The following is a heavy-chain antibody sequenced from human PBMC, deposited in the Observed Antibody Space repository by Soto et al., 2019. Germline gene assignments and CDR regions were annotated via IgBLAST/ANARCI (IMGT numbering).Heavy chain of an antibody. CDR1: GGTFSSYA. J-gene: IGHJ6*02. V-gene: IGHV1-69*01. D-gene: IGHD1-7*01. Sequence: QVQLVQSGAEVKKPGSSVKVSCKASGGTFSSYAISWVRQAPGQGLEWMGGIIPIFGTANYAQKFQGRVTITADESTSTAYMELSSLRSEDTAVYYCARDDITGTTWGNSYYYGMDVWGQGTTVTVSS. CDR2: IIPIFGTA. CDR3: ARDDITGTTWGNSYYYGMDV.